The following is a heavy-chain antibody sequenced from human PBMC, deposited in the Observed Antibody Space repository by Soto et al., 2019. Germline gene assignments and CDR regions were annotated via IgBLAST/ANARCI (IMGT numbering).Heavy chain of an antibody. J-gene: IGHJ4*02. CDR3: ASRTPYGTIDY. CDR2: ISSSSSYI. D-gene: IGHD3-10*01. Sequence: EVQLVASGGGLVKPGVSLRLSCAASGFTFSSYSMNWVRQAPGKGLEWVSSISSSSSYIYYADSVKGRFTIARDNAKNSLYLQMNSLGAEDTAVYYCASRTPYGTIDYWGQGTLVTVSS. V-gene: IGHV3-21*01. CDR1: GFTFSSYS.